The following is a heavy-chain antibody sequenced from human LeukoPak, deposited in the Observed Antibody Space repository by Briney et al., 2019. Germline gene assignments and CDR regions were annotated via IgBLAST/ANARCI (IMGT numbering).Heavy chain of an antibody. CDR2: IYYSGST. Sequence: SETLSLTCTVSGGSISSGDYYWSWIRQPPGKGLGWIGYIYYSGSTDYNPSLKSRVSISVDTSKNQFSLKLSSVTAADTAVYYCARDAVLPAPIRMDVWGQGTTVTVSS. CDR1: GGSISSGDYY. CDR3: ARDAVLPAPIRMDV. D-gene: IGHD2/OR15-2a*01. V-gene: IGHV4-30-4*01. J-gene: IGHJ6*02.